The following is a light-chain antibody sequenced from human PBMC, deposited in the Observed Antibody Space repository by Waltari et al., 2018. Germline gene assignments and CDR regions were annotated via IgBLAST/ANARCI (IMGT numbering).Light chain of an antibody. J-gene: IGKJ4*01. CDR3: QQYYSTPGLT. V-gene: IGKV4-1*01. Sequence: DIVMTQSPDSLAVSLGERATINCKSSQSVLYSSNNKNYLAWYQQKPGQPPKLLIYWASTRESGVPDRFSGSGSGTDFTLTISSLQAEDVAVYSCQQYYSTPGLTFGGGTKVEIK. CDR1: QSVLYSSNNKNY. CDR2: WAS.